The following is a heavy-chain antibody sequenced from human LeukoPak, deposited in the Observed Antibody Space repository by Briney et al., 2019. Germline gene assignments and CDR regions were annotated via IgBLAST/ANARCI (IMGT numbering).Heavy chain of an antibody. CDR2: IYPGDSDA. V-gene: IGHV5-51*01. CDR3: ARVQATKGGGGENCSDP. Sequence: GESLKISCKASGYSFTNYWIGWVRQMSGKGLEWMGIIYPGDSDAKYSPSFQGQVNMSVDKSISTAYLQWSTLKASDTAMYYCARVQATKGGGGENCSDPWGQGTLVTVSS. J-gene: IGHJ5*02. CDR1: GYSFTNYW. D-gene: IGHD1-1*01.